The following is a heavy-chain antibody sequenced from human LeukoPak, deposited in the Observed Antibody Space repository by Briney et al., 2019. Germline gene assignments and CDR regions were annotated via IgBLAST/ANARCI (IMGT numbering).Heavy chain of an antibody. J-gene: IGHJ5*02. CDR3: ASYITMVRGFRYWFDP. V-gene: IGHV1-69*04. CDR1: GGTFSIYA. Sequence: SVKVSCKASGGTFSIYAISWVRQAPGQGLEWMGRIIPILGIANYAQKFQGRVTITADKSTSTAYMELSSLRSEDTAVYYCASYITMVRGFRYWFDPWGQGTLVTVSS. CDR2: IIPILGIA. D-gene: IGHD3-10*01.